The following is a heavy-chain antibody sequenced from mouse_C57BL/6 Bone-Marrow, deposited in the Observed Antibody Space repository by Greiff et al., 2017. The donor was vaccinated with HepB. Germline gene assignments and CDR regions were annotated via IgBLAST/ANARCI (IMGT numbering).Heavy chain of an antibody. Sequence: VKLQQSGAELVRPGTSVKVSCKASGYAFTNYLIEWVKQRPGQGLEWIGVINPGSGGTNYNEKFKGKATLTADKSSSTAYMQLSSLTSEDSAVYFCARRGSSPYYAMDYWGQGTSVTVSS. CDR1: GYAFTNYL. CDR2: INPGSGGT. V-gene: IGHV1-54*01. CDR3: ARRGSSPYYAMDY. J-gene: IGHJ4*01. D-gene: IGHD1-1*01.